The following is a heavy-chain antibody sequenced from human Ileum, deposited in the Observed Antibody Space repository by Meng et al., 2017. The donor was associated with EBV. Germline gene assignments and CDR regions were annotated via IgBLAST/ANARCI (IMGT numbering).Heavy chain of an antibody. D-gene: IGHD3-22*01. Sequence: QGPLQGPGAGTVQPSQTLSLTCAVSCRSISRSYWWSWVRQPPGKGLEWIGETSLSGSTNYRPSLKSLVTISLDKSKNQLSLKLNSVTAADTAVYYCASSDYYRSDYWGQGTLVTVSS. J-gene: IGHJ4*02. CDR3: ASSDYYRSDY. CDR2: TSLSGST. V-gene: IGHV4-4*02. CDR1: CRSISRSYW.